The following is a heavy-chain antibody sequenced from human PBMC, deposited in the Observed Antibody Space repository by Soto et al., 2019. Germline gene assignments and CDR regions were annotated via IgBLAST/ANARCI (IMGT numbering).Heavy chain of an antibody. CDR3: ARVVISTVYGCMDV. Sequence: PSETLSLTCTVSGDSIRSGNHYWSWIRQPPGKGLEWIGYIYYSGSTYYSPSLKSRVTISVDTSNNQFSLKLNSVTAADTAVYYCARVVISTVYGCMDVWGQGTPVTVSS. J-gene: IGHJ6*02. CDR1: GDSIRSGNHY. D-gene: IGHD3-9*01. V-gene: IGHV4-30-4*01. CDR2: IYYSGST.